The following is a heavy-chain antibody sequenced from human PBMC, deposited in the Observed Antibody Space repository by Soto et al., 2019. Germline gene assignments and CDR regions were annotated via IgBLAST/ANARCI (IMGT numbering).Heavy chain of an antibody. CDR2: IYFRGST. Sequence: SETLSLTCTVSGGSISSYYWSWIRQPPGKGLEWIGYIYFRGSTNYNPSLKSRVTISVDTSKNQFSLKLSSVTAADTAVYYCASHMVRGVPFGYWGQGPLVTVSS. CDR3: ASHMVRGVPFGY. D-gene: IGHD3-10*01. CDR1: GGSISSYY. J-gene: IGHJ4*02. V-gene: IGHV4-59*08.